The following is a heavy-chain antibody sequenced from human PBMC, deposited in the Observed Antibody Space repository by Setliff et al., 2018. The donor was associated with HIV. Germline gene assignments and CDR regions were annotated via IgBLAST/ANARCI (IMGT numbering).Heavy chain of an antibody. V-gene: IGHV4-39*01. CDR1: GDSTSSGTYY. J-gene: IGHJ4*02. Sequence: LSLTCNVSGDSTSSGTYYWGWVRQAPGKGLEWIGSIFYSGDAHYNPSLKRRVTISVDTSKNQLSLKVRSVTAADTALYYCARVGVRNWNDDGIDYWGQGTLVTVSS. D-gene: IGHD1-1*01. CDR2: IFYSGDA. CDR3: ARVGVRNWNDDGIDY.